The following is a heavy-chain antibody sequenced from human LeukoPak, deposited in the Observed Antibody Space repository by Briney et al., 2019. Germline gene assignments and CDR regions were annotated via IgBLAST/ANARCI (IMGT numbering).Heavy chain of an antibody. CDR2: VYTGGST. J-gene: IGHJ4*02. D-gene: IGHD5-24*01. CDR3: AKSARGDGYNPYYFDL. Sequence: GGSLRLSYTSSGFTVSGNYMNWIRQAPGKGLEWVSLVYTGGSTYYPDSVKGRFTISRDTSKNTVYLQMNSLRAEDTAVYYCAKSARGDGYNPYYFDLWGQGTLVTVSS. CDR1: GFTVSGNY. V-gene: IGHV3-53*01.